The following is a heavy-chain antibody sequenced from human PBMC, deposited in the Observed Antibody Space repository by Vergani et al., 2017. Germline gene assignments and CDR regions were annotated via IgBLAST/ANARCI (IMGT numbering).Heavy chain of an antibody. V-gene: IGHV4-30-2*01. CDR2: FFQSGSP. CDR3: ARDSWTSELRGVYWFDT. J-gene: IGHJ5*02. CDR1: GGSISSGAFS. Sequence: QLQLQESGSGLVKPSQTLSLNCAASGGSISSGAFSWGWIRQPPGRGLQWIGHFFQSGSPDYNASLKSRVNISLDKSKNHFSLSLSSVTAADTAVYYCARDSWTSELRGVYWFDTWGQGTLVSVSS. D-gene: IGHD3-10*01.